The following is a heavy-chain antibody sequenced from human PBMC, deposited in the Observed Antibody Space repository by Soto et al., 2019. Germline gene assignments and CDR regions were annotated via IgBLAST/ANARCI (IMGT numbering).Heavy chain of an antibody. CDR2: IIPIFGTA. Sequence: QVQLVQSGAEVKKPGSSVKVSCKASGGTFSSYAISWVRQAPGQGLEWMGGIIPIFGTANYAQKFQGRVTITADESTSTAYMELSSLRSEDTAVYYCASNLWFGLPGADPRKYYYYGMDVWGQGTTVTVSS. CDR3: ASNLWFGLPGADPRKYYYYGMDV. V-gene: IGHV1-69*12. CDR1: GGTFSSYA. J-gene: IGHJ6*02. D-gene: IGHD3-10*01.